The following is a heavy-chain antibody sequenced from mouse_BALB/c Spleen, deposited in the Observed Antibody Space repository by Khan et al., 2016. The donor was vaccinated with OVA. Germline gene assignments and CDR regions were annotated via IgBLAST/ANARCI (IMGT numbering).Heavy chain of an antibody. V-gene: IGHV9-4*02. J-gene: IGHJ4*01. D-gene: IGHD2-5*01. Sequence: QIQLVQSGPELKKPGETVRISCKASGYTFTTAGIQWVQKMPGKGLKWIGWINTHSGVPKYAEDFKGRFAFSLEISVNTAYLQITNLKNEDTATYFCARRGAAYYRNYWGAMEYWGQGTSVTDSS. CDR3: ARRGAAYYRNYWGAMEY. CDR1: GYTFTTAG. CDR2: INTHSGVP.